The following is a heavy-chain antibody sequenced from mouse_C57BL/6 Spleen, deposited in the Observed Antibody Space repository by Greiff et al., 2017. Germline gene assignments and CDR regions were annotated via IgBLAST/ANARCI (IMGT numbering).Heavy chain of an antibody. CDR1: GFTFSSYA. Sequence: EVQGVESGGGLVKPGGSLKLSCAASGFTFSSYAMSWVRQTPEKRLEWVATISDGGSYTYYPDNVKGRFTISRDNAKNNLYLQMSHLKSEDTAMYYCARGGLLQGYFDVWGTGTTVTVSS. CDR3: ARGGLLQGYFDV. V-gene: IGHV5-4*01. D-gene: IGHD2-10*01. J-gene: IGHJ1*03. CDR2: ISDGGSYT.